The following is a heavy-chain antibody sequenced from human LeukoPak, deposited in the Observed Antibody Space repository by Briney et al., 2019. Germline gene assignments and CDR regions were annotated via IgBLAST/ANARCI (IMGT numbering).Heavy chain of an antibody. V-gene: IGHV4-38-2*02. J-gene: IGHJ4*01. D-gene: IGHD1-1*01. CDR2: ISQSGNS. CDR3: ARSELNDYFKY. CDR1: GYSISSGYD. Sequence: SETLSLTCTVSGYSISSGYDWGWIRQSPGKGLECIVSISQSGNSYDNPSLKGLVTISVDTSKNLFFLRLSSVTAADTAVYFCARSELNDYFKYWGHGTLVTVSS.